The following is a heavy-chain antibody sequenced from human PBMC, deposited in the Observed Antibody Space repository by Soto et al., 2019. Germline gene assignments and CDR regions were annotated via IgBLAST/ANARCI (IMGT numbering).Heavy chain of an antibody. CDR2: IWYDGSNK. CDR1: GFTFSNYG. D-gene: IGHD3-22*01. V-gene: IGHV3-33*01. J-gene: IGHJ4*02. CDR3: ARDESDSSGYWNY. Sequence: HPGGSLRLSCAASGFTFSNYGMHWVRQAPGKGLEWVAAIWYDGSNKYYADSVKGRFTISRDNSKNTLYLQMNSLRAEDTAVYYCARDESDSSGYWNYWGQGT.